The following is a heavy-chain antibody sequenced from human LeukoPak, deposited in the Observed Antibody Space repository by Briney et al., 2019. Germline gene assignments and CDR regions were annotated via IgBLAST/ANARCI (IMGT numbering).Heavy chain of an antibody. CDR3: AREGSSSSMGYYYYMDV. D-gene: IGHD6-6*01. V-gene: IGHV4-34*01. CDR2: INHSGST. Sequence: KPSETLSLTCAVYGGSFSGYYRSWIRQPPGKGLEWIGEINHSGSTNYNPSLKSRVTISVDTSKNQFSLKLSSVTAADTAVYYCAREGSSSSMGYYYYMDVWGKGTTVTVSS. CDR1: GGSFSGYY. J-gene: IGHJ6*03.